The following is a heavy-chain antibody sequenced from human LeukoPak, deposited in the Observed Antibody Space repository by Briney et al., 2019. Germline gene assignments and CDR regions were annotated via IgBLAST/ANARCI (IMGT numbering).Heavy chain of an antibody. J-gene: IGHJ4*02. CDR2: ISGSGGST. Sequence: TGGSLRLSCAVSGFTFSSYAMSWVRQAPGKGLEWVSAISGSGGSTYYADSVKGRFTISRDNSKNTLYLQMNSLRAEDTAVYYCVGAAANTTPRPWGQGTLVTVSS. CDR3: VGAAANTTPRP. D-gene: IGHD6-13*01. CDR1: GFTFSSYA. V-gene: IGHV3-23*01.